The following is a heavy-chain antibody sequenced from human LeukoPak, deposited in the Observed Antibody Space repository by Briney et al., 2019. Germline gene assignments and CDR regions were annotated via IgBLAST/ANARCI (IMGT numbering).Heavy chain of an antibody. D-gene: IGHD3-10*01. V-gene: IGHV4-34*01. CDR1: GGSFSDYY. CDR3: ARRVSHISGSGAYFIANHFDY. Sequence: SETLSLTCAVYGGSFSDYYWSWIRQPPGKGLEWIGGINHSGRTSYNPSLKSRVTMSVDSSKNQFSLRLSSVTAADTSVYYCARRVSHISGSGAYFIANHFDYWGQGVLVTVSS. CDR2: INHSGRT. J-gene: IGHJ4*02.